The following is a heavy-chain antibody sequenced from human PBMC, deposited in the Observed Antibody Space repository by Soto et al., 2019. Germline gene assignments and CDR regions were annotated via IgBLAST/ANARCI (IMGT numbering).Heavy chain of an antibody. CDR1: GFTFSNYA. D-gene: IGHD5-18*01. CDR3: AKDERERGYSYGYWAH. V-gene: IGHV3-23*01. Sequence: EVQLLESGGGLVQPGGSLRLSCAASGFTFSNYAMTWVRQAPGKGLDWVSTLSGSGGDTYYGDSVKGRITISRDNSKTTLYLQMISLRAEDAAVYFCAKDERERGYSYGYWAHWGQGTLVTVSS. CDR2: LSGSGGDT. J-gene: IGHJ4*02.